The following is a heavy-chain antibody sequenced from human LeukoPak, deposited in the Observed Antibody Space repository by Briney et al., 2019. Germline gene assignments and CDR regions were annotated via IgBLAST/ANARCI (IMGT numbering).Heavy chain of an antibody. J-gene: IGHJ3*02. CDR2: ISYDGSNK. CDR1: GFIFSSYG. V-gene: IGHV3-30*03. D-gene: IGHD3-3*01. CDR3: ARSMVGEWLFLALDI. Sequence: GGSLRLSCAASGFIFSSYGMHWVRQAPGKGLEWVAVISYDGSNKYYADSVRGRFTISRDNAKNSLYLQMNSLRVEDTAVYYCARSMVGEWLFLALDIWGQGTKVTVSS.